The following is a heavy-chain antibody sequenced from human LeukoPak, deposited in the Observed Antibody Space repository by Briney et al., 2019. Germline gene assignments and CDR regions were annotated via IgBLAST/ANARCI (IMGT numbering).Heavy chain of an antibody. J-gene: IGHJ4*02. V-gene: IGHV4-4*07. Sequence: SETLSLTCTVSGGSISSYYRSWIRQPAGKGLEWIGRIYTSGSTNYNPSLKSRVTMSVDTSKNQFSLKLSSVTAADTAVYYCARESASFTLDFDYWGQGTLVTVSS. CDR3: ARESASFTLDFDY. CDR2: IYTSGST. D-gene: IGHD2-15*01. CDR1: GGSISSYY.